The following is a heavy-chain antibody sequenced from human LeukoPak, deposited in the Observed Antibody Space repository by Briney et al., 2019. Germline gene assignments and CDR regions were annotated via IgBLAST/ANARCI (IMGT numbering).Heavy chain of an antibody. CDR3: AKDPSYDFWSGYPDY. D-gene: IGHD3-3*01. J-gene: IGHJ4*02. CDR2: ISGSGGST. V-gene: IGHV3-23*01. CDR1: GFTVSSNY. Sequence: GGSLRLSCAASGFTVSSNYMSWVRQAPGKGLEWVSAISGSGGSTYYADSVKGRFTISRDNSKNTLYLQMNSLRAEDMALYYCAKDPSYDFWSGYPDYWGQGTLVTVSS.